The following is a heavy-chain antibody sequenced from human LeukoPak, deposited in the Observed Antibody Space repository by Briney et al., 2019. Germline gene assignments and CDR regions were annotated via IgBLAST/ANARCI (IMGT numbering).Heavy chain of an antibody. V-gene: IGHV1-69*05. CDR1: GYTFTGYY. Sequence: SVKVSCKASGYTFTGYYMHWVRQAPGQGLEWMGGIIPISGTANYAQKFQGRVTFTTDESTSTAYMELTSLRSEDTAVYYCARVVGCISASCLNWFDPWGQGTLVTVSS. J-gene: IGHJ5*02. CDR2: IIPISGTA. CDR3: ARVVGCISASCLNWFDP. D-gene: IGHD2-2*01.